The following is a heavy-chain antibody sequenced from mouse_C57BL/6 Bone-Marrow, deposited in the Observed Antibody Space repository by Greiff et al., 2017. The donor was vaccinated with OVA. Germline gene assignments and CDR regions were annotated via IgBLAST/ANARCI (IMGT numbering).Heavy chain of an antibody. CDR2: ISDGGSYT. J-gene: IGHJ1*03. Sequence: EVQLVESGGGLVKPGGSLKLSCAASGFTFSSYAMSWVRQTPEKRLEWVATISDGGSYTYYPDNVKGRFTLSRDNAKNNLYLQMSHLKSEDTAMYYCAREQGNYWYFDVWGTGTTTTVSS. CDR3: AREQGNYWYFDV. CDR1: GFTFSSYA. V-gene: IGHV5-4*01. D-gene: IGHD2-1*01.